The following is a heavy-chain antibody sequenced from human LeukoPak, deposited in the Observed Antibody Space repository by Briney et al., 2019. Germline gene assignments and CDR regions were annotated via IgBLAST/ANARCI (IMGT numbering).Heavy chain of an antibody. Sequence: PGGSLRLSCAASGFTFDDYAMHWVRQAPGEGLEWVSGINWNSGSIGYADSVKGRFTISRDNAKNSLYLQMNSLRAEDTALYYCAKGRGYSYGYLADYWGQGTLVTVSS. J-gene: IGHJ4*02. D-gene: IGHD5-18*01. CDR3: AKGRGYSYGYLADY. CDR2: INWNSGSI. CDR1: GFTFDDYA. V-gene: IGHV3-9*01.